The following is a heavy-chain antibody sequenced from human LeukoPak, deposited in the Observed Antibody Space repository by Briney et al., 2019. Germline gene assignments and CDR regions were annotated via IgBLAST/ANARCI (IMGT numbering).Heavy chain of an antibody. CDR2: IYHSGST. J-gene: IGHJ5*02. V-gene: IGHV4-4*02. D-gene: IGHD3-10*01. Sequence: SGTLSLTCAVSGGSISSTNWWSWVRQPPGKGLEWIGEIYHSGSTNYNPSLKSRVTISVDKSKNQFSPKLSSVTAADTAVYYCAREVWFGEFNWFDPWGQGTLVTVSS. CDR3: AREVWFGEFNWFDP. CDR1: GGSISSTNW.